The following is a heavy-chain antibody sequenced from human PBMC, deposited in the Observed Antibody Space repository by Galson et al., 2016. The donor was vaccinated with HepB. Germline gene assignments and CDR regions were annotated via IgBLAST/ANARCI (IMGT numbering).Heavy chain of an antibody. CDR2: ISWDGDTT. J-gene: IGHJ6*02. D-gene: IGHD1-1*01. CDR1: GFTFDDYT. Sequence: SLRLSCAASGFTFDDYTMHWVRQPPGKGLEWVSLISWDGDTTYYSDSVKGRFTISRDNSKSSLYLQMNGLRPGDTALYYCSKDYAPLQLGILDVWGQGTTVTVSS. V-gene: IGHV3-43*01. CDR3: SKDYAPLQLGILDV.